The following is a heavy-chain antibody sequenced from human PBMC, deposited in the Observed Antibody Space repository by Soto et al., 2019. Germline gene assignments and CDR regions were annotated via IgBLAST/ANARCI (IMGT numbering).Heavy chain of an antibody. J-gene: IGHJ2*01. V-gene: IGHV4-39*01. Sequence: QLQLQESGPGLVKPSETLSLTCTVSGGSISSSSYYWGWIRQPPGKGLEWIGSIYYSGSTYYNPSHKSRVTISVDTAKNQFSLKLRSVTAADTAVYYCASSPWIAAAAMGDFDLWGRGTLVTVSS. D-gene: IGHD6-13*01. CDR1: GGSISSSSYY. CDR3: ASSPWIAAAAMGDFDL. CDR2: IYYSGST.